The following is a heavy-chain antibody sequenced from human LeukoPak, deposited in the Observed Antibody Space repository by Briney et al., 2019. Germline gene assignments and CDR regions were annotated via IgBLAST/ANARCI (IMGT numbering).Heavy chain of an antibody. J-gene: IGHJ4*02. CDR1: GFTFSSYA. D-gene: IGHD5-18*01. CDR3: QGRAIVTNDY. V-gene: IGHV3-30-3*01. Sequence: PGGSLRLSCAASGFTFSSYAMHWVRQAPGKGLEWVAVISYDGSNKYYADSVKGRFTISRDNSKNTLYLQINRLRTEDTAVYYCQGRAIVTNDYWGQGTLVTVSS. CDR2: ISYDGSNK.